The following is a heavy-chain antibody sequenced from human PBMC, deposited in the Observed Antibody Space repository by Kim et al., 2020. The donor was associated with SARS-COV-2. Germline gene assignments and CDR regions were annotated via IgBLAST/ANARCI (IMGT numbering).Heavy chain of an antibody. J-gene: IGHJ4*02. Sequence: GGSLRLSCAASGLTFSSYAIHWVRQAPGKGLEWVAGISYDGNNKYYADSVKGRFTISRDNSKNTLYLQMNSLRVEDTAVYYCARDPSSSWSRADYWGQGTLVTVSS. CDR2: ISYDGNNK. V-gene: IGHV3-30*04. D-gene: IGHD6-13*01. CDR1: GLTFSSYA. CDR3: ARDPSSSWSRADY.